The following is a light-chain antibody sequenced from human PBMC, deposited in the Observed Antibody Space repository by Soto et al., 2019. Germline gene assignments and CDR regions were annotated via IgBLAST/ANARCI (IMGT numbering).Light chain of an antibody. CDR3: HQYSDHMYA. CDR2: DVS. CDR1: QSIRYN. Sequence: EIVMTQSPATLSVSPGESATLSCRASQSIRYNLAWYQQRPGQSPRLLIYDVSTRANGIPARFRGSGSATEFTLTISSLQSEDFAVYYCHQYSDHMYAFGQGTKLVI. J-gene: IGKJ2*01. V-gene: IGKV3-15*01.